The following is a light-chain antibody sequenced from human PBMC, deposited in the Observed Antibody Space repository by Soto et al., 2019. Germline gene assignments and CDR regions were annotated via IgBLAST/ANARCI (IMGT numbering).Light chain of an antibody. V-gene: IGLV2-14*01. J-gene: IGLJ1*01. CDR1: SSDVGGSNH. CDR2: EVS. Sequence: HSVLTQPASVSGSPGQSITISCTGTSSDVGGSNHVAWYQQHPGKVPKLIIYEVSNRPSGISHRFSGAKSGNMASLTISGLQAEDEADYYCISFISSTTSYVFGTGTKLTV. CDR3: ISFISSTTSYV.